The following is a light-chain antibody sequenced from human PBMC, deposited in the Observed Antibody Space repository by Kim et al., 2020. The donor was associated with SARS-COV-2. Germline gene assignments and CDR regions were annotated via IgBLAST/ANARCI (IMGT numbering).Light chain of an antibody. J-gene: IGKJ4*01. CDR1: QGISSW. CDR3: QQVKSFPVT. V-gene: IGKV1D-12*01. Sequence: ASVGDRVTITCRAGQGISSWLAWYQQKPGRAPKLLIYAASNLQSGVPSRFSGRGSGTDFTLTISSLQPEDFAIYYCQQVKSFPVTFGGGTKVDIK. CDR2: AAS.